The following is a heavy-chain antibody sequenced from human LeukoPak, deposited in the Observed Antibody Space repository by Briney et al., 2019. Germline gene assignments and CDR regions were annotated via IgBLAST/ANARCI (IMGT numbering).Heavy chain of an antibody. CDR3: AKRKGETAMVYFDY. V-gene: IGHV3-30*02. CDR1: GFTFSNYG. J-gene: IGHJ4*02. D-gene: IGHD5-18*01. CDR2: IRYDGSNK. Sequence: GGSLRLSCAASGFTFSNYGMHWARQAPGKGLEWVAFIRYDGSNKYYADSVKGRFTISRDNSKNTLYLQMNSLRAEDTAVYYCAKRKGETAMVYFDYWGQGTLVTVSS.